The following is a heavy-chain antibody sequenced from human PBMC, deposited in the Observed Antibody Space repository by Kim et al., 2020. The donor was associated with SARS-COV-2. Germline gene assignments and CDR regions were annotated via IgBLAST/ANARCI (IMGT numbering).Heavy chain of an antibody. J-gene: IGHJ4*02. CDR3: ARVRGSVRGPLSSFDY. Sequence: SVKGRFTISRDNSKNTLYLQMNSLRAEDTAVYYCARVRGSVRGPLSSFDYWGQGTLVTVSS. D-gene: IGHD3-10*01. V-gene: IGHV3-30*07.